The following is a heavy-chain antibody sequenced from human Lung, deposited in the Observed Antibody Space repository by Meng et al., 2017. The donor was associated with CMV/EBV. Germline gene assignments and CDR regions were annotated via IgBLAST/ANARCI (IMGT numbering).Heavy chain of an antibody. D-gene: IGHD3-22*01. J-gene: IGHJ4*02. V-gene: IGHV7-4-1*02. CDR2: INTYSGNP. CDR3: ARAWDTSGF. CDR1: GYSFPSYS. Sequence: QAQLVQSGSAFKKPGASLKVSCKASGYSFPSYSLNWLRQAPGQGLVGLGWINTYSGNPTYAQGFTGRIVFSLDTSASTAYLQISSLKAEDTAVYYWARAWDTSGFWGQGTLVTVSS.